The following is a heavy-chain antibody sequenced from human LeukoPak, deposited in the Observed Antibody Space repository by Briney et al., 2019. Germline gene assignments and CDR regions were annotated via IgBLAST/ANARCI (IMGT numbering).Heavy chain of an antibody. D-gene: IGHD3-22*01. J-gene: IGHJ1*01. CDR3: AIMHGYYDGSGYWVQ. CDR2: ITPNADRT. V-gene: IGHV3-23*01. Sequence: GGSLRLSCAASGFTFGSYGMSWVRQAPGKGLEWVSFITPNADRTSYAGSVEGRFTISRDNPRNTLYMQMNSLRDEDTALYYCAIMHGYYDGSGYWVQWGQGTLVTVSS. CDR1: GFTFGSYG.